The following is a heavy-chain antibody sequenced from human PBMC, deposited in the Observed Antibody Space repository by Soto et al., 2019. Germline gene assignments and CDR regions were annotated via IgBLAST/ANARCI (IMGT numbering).Heavy chain of an antibody. CDR3: ARDLAMGVGSSSYDPGMDV. V-gene: IGHV3-48*03. Sequence: EVQLVESGGGLVQPGGSLRLSCAASGFTFSSYEMNWVRQAPGKGLEWVSYISSSGSTIYYADSVKGRFTISRDNAKNSLYLQMNSLRAEDTAVYYCARDLAMGVGSSSYDPGMDVWGQGTTVTVSS. CDR2: ISSSGSTI. J-gene: IGHJ6*02. CDR1: GFTFSSYE. D-gene: IGHD6-13*01.